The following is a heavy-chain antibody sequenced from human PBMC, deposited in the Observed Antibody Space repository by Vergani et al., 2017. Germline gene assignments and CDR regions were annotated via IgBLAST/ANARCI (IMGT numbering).Heavy chain of an antibody. J-gene: IGHJ4*02. V-gene: IGHV1-2*02. CDR1: GYTFTGYY. CDR3: ARGPPVAVPAAIFDY. CDR2: INPNTGGT. Sequence: QVQLVQSGAEVKKPGASVKVSCKASGYTFTGYYMHWVRQAPGQGLEWMGWINPNTGGTHYAPKFQGRVTMTRDTSISTAYMELSRLRSDDTAVYYCARGPPVAVPAAIFDYWGQGTLVTVSS. D-gene: IGHD2-2*01.